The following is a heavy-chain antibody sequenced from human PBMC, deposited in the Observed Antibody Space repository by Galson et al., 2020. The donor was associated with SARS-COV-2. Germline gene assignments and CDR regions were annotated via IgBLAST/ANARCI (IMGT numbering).Heavy chain of an antibody. Sequence: GSLRLSCAASGFTFSNAWMSWVRQAPGKGLEWVRRIKNKTDGGTTDYAAPVKGRFTISRDDSKNTLYLQMNSLKTEDTAVYYCTTTLDPGIAVAGTFYYYYYMDVWGKGTTVTVSS. CDR1: GFTFSNAW. D-gene: IGHD6-19*01. CDR2: IKNKTDGGTT. V-gene: IGHV3-15*01. CDR3: TTTLDPGIAVAGTFYYYYYMDV. J-gene: IGHJ6*03.